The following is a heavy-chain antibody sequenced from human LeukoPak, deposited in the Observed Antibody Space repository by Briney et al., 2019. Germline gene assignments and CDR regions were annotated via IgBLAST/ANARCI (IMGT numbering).Heavy chain of an antibody. CDR1: GGSISTYY. D-gene: IGHD3-10*01. J-gene: IGHJ4*02. CDR2: VYYSGST. Sequence: SETLSLTCTVSGGSISTYYWNWIRQPPGKGLEWIGYVYYSGSTNYNPSLKSRVTISVDTSKSQFSLKLSSVTAADTAVYYCARGTYYFDYWGQGTLVTVSS. CDR3: ARGTYYFDY. V-gene: IGHV4-59*01.